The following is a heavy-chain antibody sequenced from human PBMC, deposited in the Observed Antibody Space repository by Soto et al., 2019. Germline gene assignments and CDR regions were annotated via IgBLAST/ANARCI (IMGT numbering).Heavy chain of an antibody. V-gene: IGHV3-7*01. J-gene: IGHJ4*02. CDR1: GFTFSRYW. Sequence: EVQLVESGGGLVQPGGSLRLSCAASGFTFSRYWMSWVRQTPGEGLECVANIKQDGSQKYYVDSVKGRFTISRDNAKNSLYLQMNSLRAEDTAVYYCARVFGSAYPPNPYDYWGQGTLVTVSS. D-gene: IGHD3-3*01. CDR2: IKQDGSQK. CDR3: ARVFGSAYPPNPYDY.